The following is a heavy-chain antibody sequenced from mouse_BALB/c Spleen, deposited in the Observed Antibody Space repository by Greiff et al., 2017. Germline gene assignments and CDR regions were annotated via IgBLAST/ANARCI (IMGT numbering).Heavy chain of an antibody. V-gene: IGHV5-6*01. D-gene: IGHD2-14*01. CDR2: ISSGGSYT. J-gene: IGHJ4*01. CDR3: ASQVRRGDYYAMDY. Sequence: EVHLVESGGDLVKPGGSLKLSCAASGFTFSSYGMSWVRQTPDKRLEWVATISSGGSYTYYPDSVKGRFTISRDNAKNTLYLQMSSLKSEDTAMYYCASQVRRGDYYAMDYWGQGTSVTVSS. CDR1: GFTFSSYG.